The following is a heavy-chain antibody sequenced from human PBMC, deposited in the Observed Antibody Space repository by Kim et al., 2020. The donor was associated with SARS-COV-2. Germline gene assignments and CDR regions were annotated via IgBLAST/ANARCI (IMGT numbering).Heavy chain of an antibody. J-gene: IGHJ4*02. V-gene: IGHV1-18*01. D-gene: IGHD6-19*01. CDR3: ATPTGGSGWNFDY. Sequence: KLQGRVTMTTDTSTSTAYMELRSLRSDDTAVYYCATPTGGSGWNFDYWGQGTLVTVSS.